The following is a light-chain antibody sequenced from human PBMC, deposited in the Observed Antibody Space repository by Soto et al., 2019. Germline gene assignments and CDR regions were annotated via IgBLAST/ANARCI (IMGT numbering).Light chain of an antibody. V-gene: IGLV2-14*01. CDR2: DVS. Sequence: QSALTQPASVSGSPGQSITISRTGTSSDVGGYNYVSWYQQHPGKAPKLMIHDVSNRPSGVSNRFSGSKSGNTASLTISGLQAEDEADYYCSSYTSSSTLLYVFGTGTKVTVL. J-gene: IGLJ1*01. CDR1: SSDVGGYNY. CDR3: SSYTSSSTLLYV.